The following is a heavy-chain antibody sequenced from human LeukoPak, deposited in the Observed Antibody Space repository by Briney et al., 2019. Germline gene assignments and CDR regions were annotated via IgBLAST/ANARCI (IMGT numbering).Heavy chain of an antibody. CDR1: GFTFSSYA. J-gene: IGHJ4*02. Sequence: GGSLRLSCAASGFTFSSYAMHWVRQAPGEGLEWVAVISYDGSNKYYADSVKGRFTISRDNSKNTLYLQMNSLRAEDTAVYYCARDLGGATFYWGQGTLVTVSS. CDR2: ISYDGSNK. V-gene: IGHV3-30-3*01. D-gene: IGHD1-26*01. CDR3: ARDLGGATFY.